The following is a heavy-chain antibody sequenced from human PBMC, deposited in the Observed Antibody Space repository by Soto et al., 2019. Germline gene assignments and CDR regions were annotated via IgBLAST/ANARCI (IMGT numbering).Heavy chain of an antibody. CDR2: IYYSGST. D-gene: IGHD3-10*01. CDR3: ARGRTYYYGSGSYYFVGYYYFDY. CDR1: GGSISSYY. Sequence: PSETLSLTCTVSGGSISSYYWSWIRQPPGKGLEWIGYIYYSGSTNYNPSLKSRVTISVDTSKNQFSLKLSSVTAADTAVYYCARGRTYYYGSGSYYFVGYYYFDYWGQGTLVTVSS. J-gene: IGHJ4*02. V-gene: IGHV4-59*12.